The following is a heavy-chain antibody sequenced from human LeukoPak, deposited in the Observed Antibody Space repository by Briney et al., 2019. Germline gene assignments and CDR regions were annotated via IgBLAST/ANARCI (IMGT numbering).Heavy chain of an antibody. D-gene: IGHD3-10*01. Sequence: GGSLRLSCAASGFTFSSYEMNWVRQAPGKGLEWVSYISSSSSTIYYADSVKGRFTISRDNAKNSLYLQMNSLRAEDTAVYYCARGPMVRGVFIRRSKSGYFDYWGQGTLVTVSS. CDR1: GFTFSSYE. CDR2: ISSSSSTI. J-gene: IGHJ4*02. V-gene: IGHV3-48*03. CDR3: ARGPMVRGVFIRRSKSGYFDY.